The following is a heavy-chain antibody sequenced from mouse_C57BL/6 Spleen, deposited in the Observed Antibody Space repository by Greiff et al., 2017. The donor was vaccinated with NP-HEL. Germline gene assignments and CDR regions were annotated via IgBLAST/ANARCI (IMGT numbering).Heavy chain of an antibody. CDR1: GFSLTSYG. D-gene: IGHD2-3*01. CDR2: IWSGGST. Sequence: QVQLKESGPGLVQPSQSLSITCTVSGFSLTSYGVHWVRQSPGKGLEWLGVIWSGGSTDYNAAFISRLSISKDNSKSQVFFKMNSLQADDTAIYYCARNRDGYYVPWFAYWGQGTLVTVSA. V-gene: IGHV2-2*01. J-gene: IGHJ3*01. CDR3: ARNRDGYYVPWFAY.